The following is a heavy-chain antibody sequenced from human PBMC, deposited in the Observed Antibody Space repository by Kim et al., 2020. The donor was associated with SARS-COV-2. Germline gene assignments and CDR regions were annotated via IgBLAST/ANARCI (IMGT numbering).Heavy chain of an antibody. CDR1: GLSFSSYV. V-gene: IGHV3-30-3*01. J-gene: IGHJ4*02. Sequence: GGSLRLSCAASGLSFSSYVFHWVRQAPGKGPEWVASISFDGTKKNYADSVRGRFTISRDNSKDSLSLEMNNLRVDDTAVYYCASPGCSNIICYPIDFWGQGTMVTVSS. CDR3: ASPGCSNIICYPIDF. D-gene: IGHD2-2*01. CDR2: ISFDGTKK.